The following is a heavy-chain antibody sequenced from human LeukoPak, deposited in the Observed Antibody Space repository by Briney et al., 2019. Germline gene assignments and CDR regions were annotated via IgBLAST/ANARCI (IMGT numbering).Heavy chain of an antibody. CDR1: GFTFSSYA. CDR3: ARTGLYSNYALDP. D-gene: IGHD4-11*01. CDR2: IYSGGST. Sequence: GGSLRLSCAASGFTFSSYAMSWVRQAPGKELEWVSVIYSGGSTYYADSVKGRFTISRDNSKNTLYLQMNSLRAEDTAVYYCARTGLYSNYALDPWGQGTLVTVSS. V-gene: IGHV3-53*01. J-gene: IGHJ5*02.